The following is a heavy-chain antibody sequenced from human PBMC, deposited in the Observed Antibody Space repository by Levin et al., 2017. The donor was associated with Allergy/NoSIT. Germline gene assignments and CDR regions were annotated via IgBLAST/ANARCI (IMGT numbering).Heavy chain of an antibody. J-gene: IGHJ4*02. CDR2: ISDTGGGT. CDR3: AIRISAWYFDY. CDR1: GFTFSTYA. Sequence: AGGSLRLSCAASGFTFSTYAMSWVRQAPGEGLEWVSGISDTGGGTYYSDSVKGRFTISRDNSKNTLYLQMNSLRAEDTAIYYCAIRISAWYFDYWGQGTLVTVSS. V-gene: IGHV3-23*01. D-gene: IGHD6-19*01.